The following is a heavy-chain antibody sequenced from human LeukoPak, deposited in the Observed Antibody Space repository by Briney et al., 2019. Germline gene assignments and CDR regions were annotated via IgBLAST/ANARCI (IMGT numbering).Heavy chain of an antibody. Sequence: GGSLRLSCAASGFTFSDYYMSWIRQAPGKGLEWVSYISSSGSTIYYADSVKGRFTISRDNSKNTLYLQMNSLRAEDTAVYYCAKDFIRDTAMSYWGQGTLVTVSS. J-gene: IGHJ4*02. D-gene: IGHD5-18*01. V-gene: IGHV3-11*04. CDR3: AKDFIRDTAMSY. CDR1: GFTFSDYY. CDR2: ISSSGSTI.